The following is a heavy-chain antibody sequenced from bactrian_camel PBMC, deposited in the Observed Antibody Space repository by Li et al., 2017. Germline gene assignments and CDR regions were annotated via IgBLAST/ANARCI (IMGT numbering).Heavy chain of an antibody. CDR3: ATGEMGFCSASWAVND. J-gene: IGHJ4*01. D-gene: IGHD1*01. V-gene: IGHV3S53*01. CDR2: IRAGVSP. Sequence: QVQLVESGGGSVQTGGSLTLSCEASGTINNNLCMGWFREAPGKVREGVATIRAGVSPYVVDSVKGRFTISQDSAKNTVLLQMNNLKPEDTGEYYCATGEMGFCSASWAVNDWGQGTQVTVS. CDR1: GTINNNLC.